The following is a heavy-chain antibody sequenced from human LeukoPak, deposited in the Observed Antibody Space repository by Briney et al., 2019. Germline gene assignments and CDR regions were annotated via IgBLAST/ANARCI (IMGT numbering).Heavy chain of an antibody. CDR2: ISGTSSYI. J-gene: IGHJ6*03. V-gene: IGHV3-21*01. CDR3: ARVVAYYYYMDV. CDR1: GFTFSSYY. Sequence: PGGSLRLSCAASGFTFSSYYMNWVRQAPGKGLEWVSSISGTSSYIYYGGSVKGRFTVSRDNAKNSLYLQMNSLRAEDTAVYYCARVVAYYYYMDVWGKGTTVTISS. D-gene: IGHD2-15*01.